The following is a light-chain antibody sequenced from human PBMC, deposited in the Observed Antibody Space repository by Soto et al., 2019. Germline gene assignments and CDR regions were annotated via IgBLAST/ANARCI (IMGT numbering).Light chain of an antibody. J-gene: IGLJ7*01. Sequence: QSVLTQPPSASGTPGQRVTISCSGSSSNIGSNYVYWYQQLPGTAPKLLIYRNNQRPSGVPDRFSRSKSGTSASLAISGLRSEDEADYYCAAWDDSLSGPVFGGGTQLTVL. V-gene: IGLV1-47*01. CDR3: AAWDDSLSGPV. CDR2: RNN. CDR1: SSNIGSNY.